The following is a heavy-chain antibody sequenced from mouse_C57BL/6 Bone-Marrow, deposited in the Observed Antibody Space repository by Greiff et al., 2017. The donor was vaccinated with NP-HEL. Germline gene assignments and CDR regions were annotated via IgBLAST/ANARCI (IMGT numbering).Heavy chain of an antibody. CDR1: GFTFSSYG. V-gene: IGHV5-6*01. CDR2: ISSGGSYT. Sequence: EVKLMESGGDLVKPGGSLKLSCAASGFTFSSYGMSWVRQTPDKRLEWVATISSGGSYTYYPDSVKGRFTISRDNAKNTLYLQMSSLKSEDTAMYYCARQHLDYWGQGTTLTVSS. J-gene: IGHJ2*01. CDR3: ARQHLDY.